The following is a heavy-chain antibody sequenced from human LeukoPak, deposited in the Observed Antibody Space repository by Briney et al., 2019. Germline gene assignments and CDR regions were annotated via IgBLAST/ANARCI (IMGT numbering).Heavy chain of an antibody. CDR2: ITGSGPYM. D-gene: IGHD3-10*01. CDR3: VRDVGAVRGEVYFDY. CDR1: GFTFSTFA. Sequence: PGGSLRLSCAASGFTFSTFAMHWVRLSPGKGLEWVSSITGSGPYMLYADSVKHRFTVSRDNTKNLLYLEMNSLRAEDTAMYFCVRDVGAVRGEVYFDYWGQGTLVTVSS. J-gene: IGHJ4*02. V-gene: IGHV3-21*06.